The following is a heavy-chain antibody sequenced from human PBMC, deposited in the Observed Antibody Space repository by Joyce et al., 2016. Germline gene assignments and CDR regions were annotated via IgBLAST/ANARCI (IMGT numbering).Heavy chain of an antibody. CDR1: GGSVSSGNDY. CDR3: ARGNYYGSGSYFY. Sequence: QVQLQESGPGLVKPSETLSLTCSVSGGSVSSGNDYWTWIRQPPGKGLEWIWYILSSGSPNCNPSLKSRVTISVATSKHQFFLKLSSLTPADTAVYFCARGNYYGSGSYFYWGQGALVTVSS. J-gene: IGHJ4*02. CDR2: ILSSGSP. V-gene: IGHV4-61*01. D-gene: IGHD3-10*01.